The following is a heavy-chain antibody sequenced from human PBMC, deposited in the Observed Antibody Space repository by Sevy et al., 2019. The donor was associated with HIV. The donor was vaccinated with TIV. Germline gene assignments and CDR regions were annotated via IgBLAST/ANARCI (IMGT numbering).Heavy chain of an antibody. Sequence: GGSLRLSCAASGFTFSSYAMHWVRQAPGKGLEWVAVISYDGSNKYYADSVKGRFTISRDNSKNTLYLQMNSLRAEDTAVYYCARAPYRQGAFDIWGQRTMVTVSS. V-gene: IGHV3-30-3*01. J-gene: IGHJ3*02. CDR3: ARAPYRQGAFDI. CDR2: ISYDGSNK. CDR1: GFTFSSYA.